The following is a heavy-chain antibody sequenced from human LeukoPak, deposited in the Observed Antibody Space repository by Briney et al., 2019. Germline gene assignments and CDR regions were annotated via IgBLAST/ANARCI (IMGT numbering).Heavy chain of an antibody. CDR1: GGSISSTSYY. J-gene: IGHJ3*02. CDR2: IYYSGST. V-gene: IGHV4-39*07. Sequence: KASETLSLTCTVSGGSISSTSYYWGWIRQPPGKGLEWIGSIYYSGSTYYNPSLKSRVTISVDTSKNQFSLKLSSVTAADTAVYYCARDSGSGYEAFDIWGQGTMVTVSS. CDR3: ARDSGSGYEAFDI. D-gene: IGHD3-22*01.